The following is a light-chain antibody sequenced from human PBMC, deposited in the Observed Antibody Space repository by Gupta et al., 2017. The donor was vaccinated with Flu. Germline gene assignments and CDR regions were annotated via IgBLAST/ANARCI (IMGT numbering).Light chain of an antibody. CDR3: QQYENSPYMFS. J-gene: IGKJ2*03. V-gene: IGKV3-20*01. Sequence: EIVLTQSPRTLSLSTGERATLSCRASQSVSSSSLAWYHQKPGQPPRLLIYAASTRATGIPDRFSGSGSGTDFTLTISRLEPEDFAVYYCQQYENSPYMFSFGQGTKLEIK. CDR2: AAS. CDR1: QSVSSSS.